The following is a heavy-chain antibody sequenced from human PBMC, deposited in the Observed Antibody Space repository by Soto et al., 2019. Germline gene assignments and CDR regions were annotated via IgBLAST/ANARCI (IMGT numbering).Heavy chain of an antibody. CDR2: IKQDGSEK. CDR1: GFTFSSYW. V-gene: IGHV3-7*01. D-gene: IGHD6-13*01. J-gene: IGHJ4*02. Sequence: RWSLRLSWAASGFTFSSYWMSWVRQAPGKGLEWVANIKQDGSEKYYVDSVKGRFTISRDNAKNSLYLQMNSLRAEDTAVYYLSIEKGHTGYTHYWCPGILVSVSS. CDR3: SIEKGHTGYTHY.